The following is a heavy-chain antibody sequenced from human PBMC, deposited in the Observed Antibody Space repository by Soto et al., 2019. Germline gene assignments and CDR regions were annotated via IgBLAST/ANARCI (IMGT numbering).Heavy chain of an antibody. J-gene: IGHJ4*02. D-gene: IGHD3-10*01. CDR3: ARAGAPAEYYYGSGTTFYPHY. V-gene: IGHV4-30-4*01. CDR1: GGSISSGDYY. CDR2: IYYSGST. Sequence: SETLSLTCTVSGGSISSGDYYWSWIRQPPGKGLEWIGYIYYSGSTYYNPSLKSRVTISVDTSKNQFSLKLSSVTAADTAVYYCARAGAPAEYYYGSGTTFYPHYWGQGTLVTVSS.